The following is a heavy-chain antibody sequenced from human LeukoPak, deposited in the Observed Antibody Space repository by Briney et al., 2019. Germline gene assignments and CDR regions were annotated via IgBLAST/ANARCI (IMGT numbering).Heavy chain of an antibody. V-gene: IGHV3-30*04. Sequence: GRSLRLPCAASGFTFSSYAMHWVRQAPGKGLEWVAVISYDGSNKYYADSVKGRFTISRDNSKNTLYLQMNSLRAEDTAVYYCARDKVRPVITVTTMVCGYWGQGTLVTVSS. CDR3: ARDKVRPVITVTTMVCGY. J-gene: IGHJ4*02. CDR2: ISYDGSNK. D-gene: IGHD4-17*01. CDR1: GFTFSSYA.